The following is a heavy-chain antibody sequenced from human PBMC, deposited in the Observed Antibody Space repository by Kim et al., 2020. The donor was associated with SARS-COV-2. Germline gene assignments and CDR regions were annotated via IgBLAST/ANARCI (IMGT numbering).Heavy chain of an antibody. V-gene: IGHV5-51*01. CDR2: IYPGDSDT. Sequence: GESLKISCKGSGYSFTTYWIAWVRQMAGKGLEWMGIIYPGDSDTRYSPSFQGQVTISADKSINTAYLQWSSLKASDTAMYYCARPVRVQSVLDAFDIWGQGTMVTVSS. D-gene: IGHD3-10*01. CDR3: ARPVRVQSVLDAFDI. CDR1: GYSFTTYW. J-gene: IGHJ3*02.